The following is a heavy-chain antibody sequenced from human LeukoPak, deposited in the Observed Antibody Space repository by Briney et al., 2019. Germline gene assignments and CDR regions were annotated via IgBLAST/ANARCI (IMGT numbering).Heavy chain of an antibody. D-gene: IGHD2-2*01. J-gene: IGHJ5*02. Sequence: SETLSLTCTVSGGSISSSSYYWGWIRQPPGKGLEWIGSIYYSGSTYYNPSLKSRVTISVDTSKNQFSLKLSSVTAADTAVYYCARVRTQLLLRRRFWFDPWGQGTLVTVSS. CDR1: GGSISSSSYY. CDR2: IYYSGST. V-gene: IGHV4-39*07. CDR3: ARVRTQLLLRRRFWFDP.